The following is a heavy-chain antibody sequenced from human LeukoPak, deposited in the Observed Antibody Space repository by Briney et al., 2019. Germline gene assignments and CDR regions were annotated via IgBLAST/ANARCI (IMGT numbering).Heavy chain of an antibody. Sequence: PGGSLRLSCAASGFTFSSYWMSWVRQAPGKGLEWMANIKQDGSEKYYVDSVKGRFTISRDNAKNSLYLQMNSLRAEDTAVYYCARVAVTPILYYYYYYMDVRGKGTTVTVSS. CDR1: GFTFSSYW. CDR2: IKQDGSEK. CDR3: ARVAVTPILYYYYYYMDV. J-gene: IGHJ6*03. D-gene: IGHD2-21*02. V-gene: IGHV3-7*01.